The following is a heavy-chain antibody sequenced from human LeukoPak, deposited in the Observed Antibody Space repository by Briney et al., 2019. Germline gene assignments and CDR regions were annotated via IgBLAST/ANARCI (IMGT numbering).Heavy chain of an antibody. CDR2: ISYDGSNK. Sequence: GGSLRLPCAASGFTFSSYGMHWVRQAPGKGLEWVAVISYDGSNKYYADSVKGRFTISRDNSKSTLYLQMNSLRAEDTAVYYCSNSGYDKGGFDYWGQGTLVTVSS. V-gene: IGHV3-30*18. J-gene: IGHJ4*02. D-gene: IGHD5-12*01. CDR1: GFTFSSYG. CDR3: SNSGYDKGGFDY.